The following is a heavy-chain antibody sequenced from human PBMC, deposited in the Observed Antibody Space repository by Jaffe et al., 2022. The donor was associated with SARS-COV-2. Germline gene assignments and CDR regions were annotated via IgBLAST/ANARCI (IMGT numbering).Heavy chain of an antibody. Sequence: EVQLLESGGGLVQPGGSLRLSCAASGFNFGSYAMSWVRQAPGRGPEWVSSIDASGGGRYYIDSVKGRFTISRDNPKSALSLQMNSLRVEDTALFYCAKHSGTVTRPIDYWGQGTLVTVSS. CDR2: IDASGGGR. CDR3: AKHSGTVTRPIDY. J-gene: IGHJ4*02. D-gene: IGHD4-17*01. CDR1: GFNFGSYA. V-gene: IGHV3-23*01.